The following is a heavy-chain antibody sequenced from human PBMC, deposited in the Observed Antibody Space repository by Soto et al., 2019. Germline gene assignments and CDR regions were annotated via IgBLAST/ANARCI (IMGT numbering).Heavy chain of an antibody. J-gene: IGHJ4*02. CDR3: ARGNALYDY. D-gene: IGHD2-2*01. Sequence: PGGSLRLSCAASGFTFSDYYMSWIRQAPGKGLEWVSYIRSTDNAGYYANSVKGRFTISRNNAKNSLYLQMNSLRAEDTAVYYCARGNALYDYWGQGALVTSPQ. CDR2: IRSTDNAG. CDR1: GFTFSDYY. V-gene: IGHV3-11*01.